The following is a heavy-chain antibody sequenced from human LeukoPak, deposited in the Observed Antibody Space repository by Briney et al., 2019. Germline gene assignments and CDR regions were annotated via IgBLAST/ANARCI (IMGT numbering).Heavy chain of an antibody. CDR2: INHSGST. V-gene: IGHV4-34*01. CDR1: GGSFSGYY. CDR3: ARVSSVVPAAIVSQRWFDP. D-gene: IGHD2-2*01. J-gene: IGHJ5*02. Sequence: SETLSLTCAVCGGSFSGYYWSWIRQPPGKGLEWIGEINHSGSTNYNPSLKSRVTISVDTSKNQFSLKLSSVTAADTAVYYCARVSSVVPAAIVSQRWFDPWGQGTLVTVSS.